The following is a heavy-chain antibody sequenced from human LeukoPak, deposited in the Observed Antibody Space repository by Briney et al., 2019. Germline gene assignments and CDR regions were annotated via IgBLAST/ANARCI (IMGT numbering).Heavy chain of an antibody. J-gene: IGHJ4*02. CDR2: MNQDGSQK. Sequence: GGSLRLSCAASGFTFSSYWMSWVRQAPGKGLEWVATMNQDGSQKNYVDSVKGRFTISRDNAKNSLYLQMNSLRAEDTAVYYCAREGFLDYWGQGTLVTVSS. V-gene: IGHV3-7*01. CDR3: AREGFLDY. CDR1: GFTFSSYW. D-gene: IGHD3-3*01.